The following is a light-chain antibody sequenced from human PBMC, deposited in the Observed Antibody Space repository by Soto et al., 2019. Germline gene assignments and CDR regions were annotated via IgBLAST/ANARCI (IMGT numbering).Light chain of an antibody. CDR2: DNN. V-gene: IGLV1-40*01. CDR3: QSYDSSLSAWV. CDR1: SSNIGARYD. Sequence: QPVLTQPPSVSGAPGQRVTISCTGSSSNIGARYDVHWYQQLPVTAPKLLIYDNNNRPSGVPDRFSGSRSGTSASLAITGLQAEDEADYFCQSYDSSLSAWVFGGGTQLTVL. J-gene: IGLJ2*01.